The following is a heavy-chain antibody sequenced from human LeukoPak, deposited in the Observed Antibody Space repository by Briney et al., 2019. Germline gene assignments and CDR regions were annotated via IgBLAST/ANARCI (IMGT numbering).Heavy chain of an antibody. CDR3: ARDIVSLSIWFGGSNDGFDI. D-gene: IGHD3-10*01. J-gene: IGHJ3*02. CDR2: IKQDGSEK. CDR1: GFTFSSYS. V-gene: IGHV3-7*01. Sequence: GGSLRLSCAASGFTFSSYSMNWVRQAPGKGLEWVANIKQDGSEKNYVDSVKGRFTISRDNAKNSLDLQMDSLRAEDTAVYYCARDIVSLSIWFGGSNDGFDIWGQGTMVIVSS.